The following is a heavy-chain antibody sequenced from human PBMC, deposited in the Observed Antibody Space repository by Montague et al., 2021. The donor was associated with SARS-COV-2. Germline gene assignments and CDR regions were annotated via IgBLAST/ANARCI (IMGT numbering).Heavy chain of an antibody. J-gene: IGHJ4*02. CDR3: ARAPVARTTIFGVVTSFDY. D-gene: IGHD3-3*01. CDR1: GGSISSYY. V-gene: IGHV4-59*01. Sequence: SETLSLTCTVSGGSISSYYWSWIRQPPGKGLEWIGYIYYSGSTNXXPSLKSRVTISVDTSKNQFSLKLSSVTAADTAVYYCARAPVARTTIFGVVTSFDYWGQGTLVPVSS. CDR2: IYYSGST.